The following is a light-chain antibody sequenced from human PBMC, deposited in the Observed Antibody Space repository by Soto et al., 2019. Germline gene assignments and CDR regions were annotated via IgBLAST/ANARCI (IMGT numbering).Light chain of an antibody. CDR3: QQYYGAPLT. J-gene: IGKJ1*01. Sequence: DIVMTQSPDSLAVSLGERATLNCKTSHSVLSRSDNKNYLAWYQQKSGQPPKLLINWASTRESGVPDRFSGSGSGTDFTRTISSLQAEDVAVYYCQQYYGAPLTFGQGTKVEI. CDR1: HSVLSRSDNKNY. V-gene: IGKV4-1*01. CDR2: WAS.